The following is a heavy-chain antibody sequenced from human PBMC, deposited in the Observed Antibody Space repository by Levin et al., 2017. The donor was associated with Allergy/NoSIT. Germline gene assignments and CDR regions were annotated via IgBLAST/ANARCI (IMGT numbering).Heavy chain of an antibody. Sequence: KAGGSLRLSCAASGFTFSSYSMNWVRQAPGKGLEWVSSISSSSSYIYYADSVKGRFTISRDNAKNSLYLQMNSLRAEDTAVYYCARDYTDYYGSGSYYKLYYYYMDVWGKGTTVTVSS. CDR1: GFTFSSYS. CDR3: ARDYTDYYGSGSYYKLYYYYMDV. CDR2: ISSSSSYI. V-gene: IGHV3-21*01. D-gene: IGHD3-10*01. J-gene: IGHJ6*03.